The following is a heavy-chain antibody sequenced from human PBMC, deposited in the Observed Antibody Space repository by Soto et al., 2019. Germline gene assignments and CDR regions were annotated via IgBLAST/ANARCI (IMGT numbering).Heavy chain of an antibody. CDR3: ARVRIQLWPHAFDI. V-gene: IGHV3-74*01. J-gene: IGHJ3*02. CDR2: INSDGSST. Sequence: GGSLRLSCAASGFTFSSYWMHWVRQAPGKGLVWVSRINSDGSSTSYADSVKGRFTISRDNAKNTLYLQMNSLRAEDTAVYYCARVRIQLWPHAFDIWGQGTMVTVSS. CDR1: GFTFSSYW. D-gene: IGHD5-18*01.